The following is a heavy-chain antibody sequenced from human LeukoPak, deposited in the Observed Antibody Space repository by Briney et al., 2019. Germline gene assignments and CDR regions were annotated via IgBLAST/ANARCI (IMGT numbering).Heavy chain of an antibody. CDR1: GDSIRSTNSY. J-gene: IGHJ4*02. Sequence: SETLSLTCTVSGDSIRSTNSYWAWIRQSPGKGLEWIGTIPYIGSTYYNPSLKSRVTISADTSKNQFSLKLTSVTAADTSVYYCARRDGYNSYYFDYWGQGTLVTVSS. CDR2: IPYIGST. V-gene: IGHV4-39*01. D-gene: IGHD5-24*01. CDR3: ARRDGYNSYYFDY.